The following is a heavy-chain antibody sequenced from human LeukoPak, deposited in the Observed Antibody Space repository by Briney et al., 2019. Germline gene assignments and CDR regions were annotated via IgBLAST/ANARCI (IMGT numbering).Heavy chain of an antibody. Sequence: SETLSLTCAVPGGSISSSNWWSWVRQPPGKGLEWMGEIYHSGSTNYNPSLKSRVTISVDTSKNQFSLKLSSVTAADTAVYYCAREPWGSPIVGATLGAFDIWGQGTMVTVSS. D-gene: IGHD1-26*01. CDR2: IYHSGST. CDR3: AREPWGSPIVGATLGAFDI. J-gene: IGHJ3*02. CDR1: GGSISSSNW. V-gene: IGHV4-4*02.